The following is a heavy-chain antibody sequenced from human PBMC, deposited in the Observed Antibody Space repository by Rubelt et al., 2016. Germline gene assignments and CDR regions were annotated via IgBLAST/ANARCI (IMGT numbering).Heavy chain of an antibody. D-gene: IGHD3/OR15-3a*01. CDR3: AKGTGPRRGGTDY. V-gene: IGHV3-23*01. J-gene: IGHJ4*02. CDR1: GFPFRSYA. Sequence: EVQLLESGGGLVQPGGSLRLSCAASGFPFRSYAMSWVRQAPGKGLEWVSAISGSGGSTYYADSVKGRFTISRDNAKNTPYLQMNSLRAEDTAVYYCAKGTGPRRGGTDYWGQGTLVTVSS. CDR2: ISGSGGST.